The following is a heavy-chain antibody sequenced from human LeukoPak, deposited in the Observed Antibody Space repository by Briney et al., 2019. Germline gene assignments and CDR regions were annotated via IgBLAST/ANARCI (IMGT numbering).Heavy chain of an antibody. J-gene: IGHJ4*02. CDR2: ISGSGGNT. CDR1: GFTFSNYA. Sequence: GGSLRLSCAASGFTFSNYAISWVRQAPGKGLEWVSSISGSGGNTYYADSVEGRFTISRDNSKNTLYLQMNSLRAEDTAVYYCAKTSGWPFHFDCWGQGTLGTVSS. D-gene: IGHD6-19*01. CDR3: AKTSGWPFHFDC. V-gene: IGHV3-23*01.